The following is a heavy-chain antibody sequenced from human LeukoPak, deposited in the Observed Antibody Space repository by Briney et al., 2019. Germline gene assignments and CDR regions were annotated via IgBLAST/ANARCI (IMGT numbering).Heavy chain of an antibody. CDR2: IRYDGSNK. CDR3: AKDKEDIVVVPAAMIFDY. V-gene: IGHV3-30*02. J-gene: IGHJ4*02. Sequence: GGSLRLSCAASGFTFSSYGMHWVRQAPGKGLEWVAFIRYDGSNKYYADSVKGRFTISRDNSKNTLYLQMNSLRAEDTAVYYCAKDKEDIVVVPAAMIFDYWGQGTLVTVSS. D-gene: IGHD2-2*01. CDR1: GFTFSSYG.